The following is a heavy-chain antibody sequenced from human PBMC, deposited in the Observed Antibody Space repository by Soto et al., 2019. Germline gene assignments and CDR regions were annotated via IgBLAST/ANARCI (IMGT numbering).Heavy chain of an antibody. V-gene: IGHV4-39*01. Sequence: QLLESGPGLVKPSATLSLTCTVSGGSISSSSYYWGWIRQPPGKGLEWIGSIYYSGSTYYNPSLKSRVTISVDTSKNQFSLKLSSVTAADTAVYYCASMGSGYDRPARDAFAICGQGTMVTVSS. CDR1: GGSISSSSYY. CDR3: ASMGSGYDRPARDAFAI. D-gene: IGHD5-12*01. J-gene: IGHJ3*02. CDR2: IYYSGST.